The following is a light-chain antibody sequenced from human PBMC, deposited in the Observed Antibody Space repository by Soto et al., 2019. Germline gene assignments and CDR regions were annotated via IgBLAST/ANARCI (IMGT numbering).Light chain of an antibody. V-gene: IGKV3-15*01. Sequence: EIVMTQSPATLSVSPGERATLSCRASQSVANNLVWYQQKPGQAPRLLIYGASTRAAGIPDRFSGSGSGTEFTLTSSGLPSDDVAVYYWQQFNNWPPLTFGQGTKVDI. CDR2: GAS. CDR3: QQFNNWPPLT. J-gene: IGKJ1*01. CDR1: QSVANN.